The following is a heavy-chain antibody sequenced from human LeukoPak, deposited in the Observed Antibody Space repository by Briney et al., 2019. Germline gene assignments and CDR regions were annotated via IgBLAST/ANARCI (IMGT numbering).Heavy chain of an antibody. J-gene: IGHJ4*02. CDR2: IYYSGNT. V-gene: IGHV4-39*01. CDR1: GGSISSSSYY. D-gene: IGHD3-3*01. CDR3: ARQQVVGGYDFWSDYNADVLDY. Sequence: TPSETLSLTCTVSGGSISSSSYYSGWMRQPPGKGLERIGTIYYSGNTYYNPSLKTRVTISVDTSKNQFSLKLTSVTAADTAVYYCARQQVVGGYDFWSDYNADVLDYWGQGSLVTVSS.